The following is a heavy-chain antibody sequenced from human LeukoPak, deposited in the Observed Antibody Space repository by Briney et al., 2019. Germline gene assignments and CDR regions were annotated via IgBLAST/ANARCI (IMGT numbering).Heavy chain of an antibody. D-gene: IGHD6-19*01. J-gene: IGHJ5*02. CDR2: IDPSDSYT. Sequence: GESLKISCKGSGYSFTSNWISWVRQMPGKGLEWMGRIDPSDSYTNYSPSFQGHVTISADKSISTAYLQWSSLKASDTAMYYCARHGAEQWDSNWFDPWGQGTLVTVSS. V-gene: IGHV5-10-1*01. CDR3: ARHGAEQWDSNWFDP. CDR1: GYSFTSNW.